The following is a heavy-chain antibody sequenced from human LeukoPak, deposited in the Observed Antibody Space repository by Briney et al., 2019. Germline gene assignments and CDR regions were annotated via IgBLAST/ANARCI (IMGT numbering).Heavy chain of an antibody. CDR3: ARHEAYYYGMDV. Sequence: SETPSLTCTVSGGSISTYYWSWIRQSPRKGLEWIGYIYNSGSTNYNPSLKSRVTISVDTSKNQFSLKLRSVTAADTAVYYCARHEAYYYGMDVWGQGTTVTVSS. J-gene: IGHJ6*02. CDR1: GGSISTYY. CDR2: IYNSGST. V-gene: IGHV4-59*08.